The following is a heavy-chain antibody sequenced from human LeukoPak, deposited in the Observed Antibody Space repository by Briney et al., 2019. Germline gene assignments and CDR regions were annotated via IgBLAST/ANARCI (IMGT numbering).Heavy chain of an antibody. D-gene: IGHD3-3*01. J-gene: IGHJ6*03. CDR2: IYHSGST. Sequence: PSETLSLTCTVSGYSISSGYYWGWIRQPPGKGLEWIGSIYHSGSTYYNPSLKSRVTISVDTSKNQFSLKLSSVTAADTAVYYCASTTIFGVVVDYYYYYMDVWGKGTTVTVSS. V-gene: IGHV4-38-2*02. CDR3: ASTTIFGVVVDYYYYYMDV. CDR1: GYSISSGYY.